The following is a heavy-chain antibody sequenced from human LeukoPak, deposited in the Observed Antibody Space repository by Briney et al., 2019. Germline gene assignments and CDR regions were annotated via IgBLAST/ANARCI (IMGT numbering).Heavy chain of an antibody. CDR1: GYTFTSYY. J-gene: IGHJ4*02. CDR3: ARGSYYCSSTSCQYFDY. CDR2: INPSGGST. V-gene: IGHV1-46*01. Sequence: GASVKVSCKASGYTFTSYYMHWVRQAPGQGLEWMGIINPSGGSTSYAQKFQGRVTMTRDTSTSTVYMELSSLRSEDTAVYYCARGSYYCSSTSCQYFDYWGQGTLVTVSS. D-gene: IGHD2-2*01.